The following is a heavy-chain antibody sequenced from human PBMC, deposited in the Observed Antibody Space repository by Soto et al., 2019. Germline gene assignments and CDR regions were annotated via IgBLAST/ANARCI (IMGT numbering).Heavy chain of an antibody. J-gene: IGHJ3*02. CDR3: ARRPQGMILVPDAFDI. Sequence: SLRLSCAASGFTXSSDYMSWVRQAPGKGLEWVSVIYSGGSTYYADSVKGRFTISRDNSKNTLYLQMNSLRAEDAAVYYCARRPQGMILVPDAFDIWGQGTMVTVSS. D-gene: IGHD3-22*01. CDR1: GFTXSSDY. CDR2: IYSGGST. V-gene: IGHV3-66*04.